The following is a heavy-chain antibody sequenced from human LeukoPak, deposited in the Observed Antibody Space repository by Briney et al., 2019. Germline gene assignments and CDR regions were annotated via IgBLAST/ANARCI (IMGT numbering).Heavy chain of an antibody. D-gene: IGHD3-22*01. V-gene: IGHV1-8*01. CDR2: MNPNSGNT. CDR3: ARASHYYDSSGYYSLDY. CDR1: GYTFTSYD. Sequence: ASVKVSCKASGYTFTSYDINWVRQATGQGLEWMGWMNPNSGNTGYAQKFQGRVTMTRDTSISTAYMELSRLRSDDTAVYYCARASHYYDSSGYYSLDYWGQGTLVTVSS. J-gene: IGHJ4*02.